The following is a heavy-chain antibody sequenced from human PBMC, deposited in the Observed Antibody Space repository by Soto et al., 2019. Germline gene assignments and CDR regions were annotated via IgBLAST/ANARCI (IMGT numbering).Heavy chain of an antibody. D-gene: IGHD3-9*01. CDR2: IYYSGST. V-gene: IGHV4-39*01. Sequence: SETLSLTCTFSAGSISSDIYHWGWVRQPPGKGLEWIGSIYYSGSTYYNPSLKSRVTISVDTSKNQFSLKLSSVTAADTAVYYCARQGFDWLLIWFDPWGQGTLVTVSS. J-gene: IGHJ5*02. CDR1: AGSISSDIYH. CDR3: ARQGFDWLLIWFDP.